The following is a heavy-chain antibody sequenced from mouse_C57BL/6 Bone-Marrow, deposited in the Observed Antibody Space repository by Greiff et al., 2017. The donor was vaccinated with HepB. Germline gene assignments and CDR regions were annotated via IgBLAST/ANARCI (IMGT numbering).Heavy chain of an antibody. J-gene: IGHJ2*01. Sequence: VQLQQPGAELVKPGASVKLSCKASGYTFTSYWMHWVKQRPGQGLEWIGMIHPNSGSTNYNEKFNSKTTLTADKSSSTAYMQLSSLTSEDSAVYYCARRGLSYYFDYWGQGTTLTVSS. CDR1: GYTFTSYW. CDR3: ARRGLSYYFDY. CDR2: IHPNSGST. D-gene: IGHD3-3*01. V-gene: IGHV1-64*01.